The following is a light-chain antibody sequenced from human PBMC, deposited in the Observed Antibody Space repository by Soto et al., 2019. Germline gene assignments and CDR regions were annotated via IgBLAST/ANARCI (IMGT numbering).Light chain of an antibody. CDR2: YTS. V-gene: IGKV3-15*01. CDR3: QQYNNWPPGAT. J-gene: IGKJ3*01. Sequence: DIVMTQSPATLSVSPGERATLSCRASLTVSTNLAWYQQKPGQAPRLLIYYTSTSATGIPARFSGSGSGKEFTLTITSLQSEDSAVYYCQQYNNWPPGATFGPGTKVEIK. CDR1: LTVSTN.